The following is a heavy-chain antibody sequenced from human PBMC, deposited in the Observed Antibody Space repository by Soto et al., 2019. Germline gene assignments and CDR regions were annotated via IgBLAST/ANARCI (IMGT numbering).Heavy chain of an antibody. CDR1: GFNFNSYT. CDR2: ISSSGYI. CDR3: ARDCSGGSCYPGMDV. D-gene: IGHD2-15*01. V-gene: IGHV3-21*01. J-gene: IGHJ6*02. Sequence: GGSLRLSCAASGFNFNSYTINWVRQSPGKRLEWLSSISSSGYIFSTDSVGGRFTISRDNAKNSVYLQINSLRAEDTAVYFCARDCSGGSCYPGMDVWGQGTTVTVSS.